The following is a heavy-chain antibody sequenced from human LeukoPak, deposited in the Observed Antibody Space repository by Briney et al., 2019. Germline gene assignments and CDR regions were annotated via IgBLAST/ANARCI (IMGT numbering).Heavy chain of an antibody. J-gene: IGHJ4*02. D-gene: IGHD3-10*01. CDR2: INPSGGST. CDR3: ARDFRGYYGSGSYSPDY. Sequence: ASVKVSCKASGYTFTSYYMHWVRQASGQGLEWMGIINPSGGSTSYAQKFQGRVTMTRDMSTSTVYMELSSLRSEDTAVYYCARDFRGYYGSGSYSPDYWGQGTLVTVSS. CDR1: GYTFTSYY. V-gene: IGHV1-46*01.